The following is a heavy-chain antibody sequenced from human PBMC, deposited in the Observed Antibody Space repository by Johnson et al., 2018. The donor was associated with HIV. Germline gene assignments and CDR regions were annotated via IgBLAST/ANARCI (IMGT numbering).Heavy chain of an antibody. CDR3: AKDRYGGSYPDAFDI. V-gene: IGHV3-33*06. CDR1: GFTFSSYG. D-gene: IGHD1-26*01. Sequence: QMLLVESGGGVVQPGRSLRLSCAASGFTFSSYGMHWVRQAPGKGLEWVAVIWYDGSNKYYADSVKGRFTISRDNSKNTLYLQMNSLRAEDTAVYYCAKDRYGGSYPDAFDIWGQGTMVTVSS. CDR2: IWYDGSNK. J-gene: IGHJ3*02.